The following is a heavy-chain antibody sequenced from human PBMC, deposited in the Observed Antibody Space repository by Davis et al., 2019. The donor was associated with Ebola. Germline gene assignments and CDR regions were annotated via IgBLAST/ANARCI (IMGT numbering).Heavy chain of an antibody. Sequence: PGGSLRLSCAISGFSVITNYMSWVRQAPGKGLEWISVLYSGGETYYADSVKRRFTISRDNSKNLLHLQMSSLRGDDTAVYYCARVGRVRGVMEDYWGQGTLVTVSS. CDR3: ARVGRVRGVMEDY. CDR2: LYSGGET. V-gene: IGHV3-53*05. D-gene: IGHD3-10*01. J-gene: IGHJ4*02. CDR1: GFSVITNY.